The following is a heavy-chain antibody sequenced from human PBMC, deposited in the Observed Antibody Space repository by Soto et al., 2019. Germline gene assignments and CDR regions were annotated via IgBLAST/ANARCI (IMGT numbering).Heavy chain of an antibody. V-gene: IGHV1-69*02. CDR1: GDTFNFYT. Sequence: QVHLVQSGAELKKPGSSVRVSCKASGDTFNFYTINWVRQAPGLGLEWMGRTNPILSMSNSALKFQGRLSISAEKSTSTAYMDLRSLRSDDTAVYYCATSYGSGSQAFDYWGQGARVTVSS. J-gene: IGHJ4*02. D-gene: IGHD3-10*01. CDR2: TNPILSMS. CDR3: ATSYGSGSQAFDY.